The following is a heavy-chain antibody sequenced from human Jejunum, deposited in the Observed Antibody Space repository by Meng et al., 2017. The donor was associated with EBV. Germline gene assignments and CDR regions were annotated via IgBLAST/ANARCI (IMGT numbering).Heavy chain of an antibody. V-gene: IGHV4-4*02. Sequence: QVQLHEPGTGLVKPARTLSLTCAASTTSISTDNWWSWVRQQPGKGLEYIGEIRHSRSTQYIQSLKSRVTISSEKSNNHFSLKLSSVTAADTAVYYCARDRCVEDYWGQGTLVTVSS. CDR1: TTSISTDNW. J-gene: IGHJ4*02. D-gene: IGHD4/OR15-4a*01. CDR3: ARDRCVEDY. CDR2: IRHSRST.